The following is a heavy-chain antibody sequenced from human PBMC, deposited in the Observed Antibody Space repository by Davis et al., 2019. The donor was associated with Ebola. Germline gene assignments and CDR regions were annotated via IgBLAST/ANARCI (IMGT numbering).Heavy chain of an antibody. J-gene: IGHJ4*02. CDR2: INHSGNT. CDR1: GGSFSGYY. Sequence: SETLSLTCAVYGGSFSGYYWSWIRQPPGKGLEWIGEINHSGNTHCNPSLKSRLTISVDTSTNQFSLKLNSLTAADTAVYYGARRRDSGYDYGADYWGQGTLVTVSS. CDR3: ARRRDSGYDYGADY. V-gene: IGHV4-34*01. D-gene: IGHD5-12*01.